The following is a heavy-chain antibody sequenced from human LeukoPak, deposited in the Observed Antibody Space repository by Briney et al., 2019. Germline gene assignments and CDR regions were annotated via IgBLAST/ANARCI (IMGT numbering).Heavy chain of an antibody. CDR2: INPNSGGT. V-gene: IGHV1-2*04. CDR1: GYTFTGYY. Sequence: ASVKVSCKASGYTFTGYYMHWVRQAPGQGLEWMGWINPNSGGTNYAQKFQGWVTMTRDTSISTAYMELRSLRSDDAGVYYCARDTNWQRDYWGQGTLVTVSS. J-gene: IGHJ4*02. CDR3: ARDTNWQRDY. D-gene: IGHD6-25*01.